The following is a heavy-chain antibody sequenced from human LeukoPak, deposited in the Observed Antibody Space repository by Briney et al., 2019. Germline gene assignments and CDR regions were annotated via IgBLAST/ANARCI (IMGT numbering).Heavy chain of an antibody. Sequence: SETLSLTCTVSGYSISSGYYWGWIRQPPGKGLEWIGRVYQSGSTYYNPSLESRVTISVDTSKNQFSLRLSSVTAADTAVYYCAREGRYCTSPSCYAAFDIWGQGTMVTVSS. D-gene: IGHD2-2*01. V-gene: IGHV4-38-2*02. CDR2: VYQSGST. CDR1: GYSISSGYY. CDR3: AREGRYCTSPSCYAAFDI. J-gene: IGHJ3*02.